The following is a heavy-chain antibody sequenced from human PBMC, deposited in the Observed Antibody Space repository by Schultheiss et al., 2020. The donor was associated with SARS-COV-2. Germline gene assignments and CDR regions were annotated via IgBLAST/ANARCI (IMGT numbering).Heavy chain of an antibody. D-gene: IGHD4-17*01. V-gene: IGHV4-39*02. J-gene: IGHJ4*02. Sequence: SETLSLTCTVSGGSISSSSYYWGWIRQPPGKGLEWIGSIYYSGSTYYNPSLKSRVTISVDTSKNQFSLKLSSVTAADTAVYYCARDDPTTVTQGRFIDYWGQGTLVTVSS. CDR3: ARDDPTTVTQGRFIDY. CDR1: GGSISSSSYY. CDR2: IYYSGST.